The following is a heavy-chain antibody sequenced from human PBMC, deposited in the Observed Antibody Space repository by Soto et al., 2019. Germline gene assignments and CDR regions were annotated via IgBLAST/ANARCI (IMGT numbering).Heavy chain of an antibody. CDR2: IIPVLGLT. J-gene: IGHJ4*02. D-gene: IGHD3-3*01. V-gene: IGHV1-69*08. CDR3: GTDKDNTYEF. CDR1: GGSFNSFS. Sequence: QVQLVQSGAELKKPGSSMKVSCKTSGGSFNSFSFTWVRQAPGQGLEWVGRIIPVLGLTAYAQKFQGRITISADNSTSTAYMELSGLTSEETAVYYCGTDKDNTYEFWGQGTLVTVSS.